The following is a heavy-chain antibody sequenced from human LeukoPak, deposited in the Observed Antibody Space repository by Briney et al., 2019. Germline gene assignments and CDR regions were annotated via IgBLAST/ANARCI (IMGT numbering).Heavy chain of an antibody. Sequence: GGSLRLSCAASGFNFANHAMSWVRQTPGKGLEWVSAISGSGGSTYYADSVKGRFTISRDNSKNTLYLQMNSLRAEDTAVYYCANGVGATTTWGQGTLVTVSS. J-gene: IGHJ4*02. CDR1: GFNFANHA. D-gene: IGHD1-26*01. V-gene: IGHV3-23*01. CDR3: ANGVGATTT. CDR2: ISGSGGST.